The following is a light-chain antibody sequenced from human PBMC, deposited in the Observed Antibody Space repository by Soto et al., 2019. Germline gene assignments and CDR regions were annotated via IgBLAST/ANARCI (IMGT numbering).Light chain of an antibody. CDR3: SSYTSSSTYV. J-gene: IGLJ1*01. V-gene: IGLV2-14*01. CDR1: SNDVGGYNY. Sequence: QSALTQPASVSGSPGQSITISCTGTSNDVGGYNYVSWYQQHPGKDPKLMIYDVSNRPSGVSTRFSGSKSGNTASLTISGLQAEDEADYYCSSYTSSSTYVFGTGPKVTVL. CDR2: DVS.